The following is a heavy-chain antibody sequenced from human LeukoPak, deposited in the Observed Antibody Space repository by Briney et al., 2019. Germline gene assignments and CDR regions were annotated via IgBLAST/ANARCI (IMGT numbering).Heavy chain of an antibody. CDR2: IYYSGST. CDR3: ASPGTFAAGTDRGFDY. J-gene: IGHJ4*02. Sequence: SETLSLTCTVSGGSISSYYWSWIRQPPGKGLEWIGFIYYSGSTNYNPSLKSRVTISVDTSKNQFSLKLSSVTAADTAVYYCASPGTFAAGTDRGFDYWGQGTLVTVSS. V-gene: IGHV4-59*01. D-gene: IGHD6-13*01. CDR1: GGSISSYY.